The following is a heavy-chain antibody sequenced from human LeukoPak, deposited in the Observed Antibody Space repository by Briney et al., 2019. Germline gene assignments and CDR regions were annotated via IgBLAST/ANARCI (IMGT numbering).Heavy chain of an antibody. CDR3: ARSSGRSPFDM. CDR2: ISSDGSTR. Sequence: PGGSLRLSCAASGFTFSSYWMHWVRQAPGKGLVWVSHISSDGSTRSYADSVKGRFTISRDNTNNTLYLQMTSLRAEDTAVYYCARSSGRSPFDMWGQGTMVTVSS. D-gene: IGHD6-19*01. V-gene: IGHV3-74*01. CDR1: GFTFSSYW. J-gene: IGHJ3*02.